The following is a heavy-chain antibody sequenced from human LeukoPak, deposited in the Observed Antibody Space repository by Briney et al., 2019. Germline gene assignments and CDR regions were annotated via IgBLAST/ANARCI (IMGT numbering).Heavy chain of an antibody. D-gene: IGHD4-17*01. CDR1: GFTFSSYA. J-gene: IGHJ4*02. V-gene: IGHV3-11*05. CDR3: ARVSGDSYFDY. CDR2: ISSSSSYT. Sequence: GGSLRLSCAASGFTFSSYAMSWIRQAPGKGLEWVSYISSSSSYTNYADSVKGRFTISRDNAKNSLYLQMNSLRAEDTAVYYCARVSGDSYFDYWGQGTLVTVSS.